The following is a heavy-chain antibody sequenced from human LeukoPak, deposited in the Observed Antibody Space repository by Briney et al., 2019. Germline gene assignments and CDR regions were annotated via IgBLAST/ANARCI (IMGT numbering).Heavy chain of an antibody. CDR3: AKTFYDYVWGTYPH. Sequence: GGSLRLSCAASGFTFSSYAMSWVRQAPGKGLEWVSGISGSGGGTYYADSVKGRFTISRDNSKNTLYLQMNSLRAEDTAVYYCAKTFYDYVWGTYPHWGQGTLVTVSS. D-gene: IGHD3-16*02. CDR1: GFTFSSYA. J-gene: IGHJ4*02. V-gene: IGHV3-23*01. CDR2: ISGSGGGT.